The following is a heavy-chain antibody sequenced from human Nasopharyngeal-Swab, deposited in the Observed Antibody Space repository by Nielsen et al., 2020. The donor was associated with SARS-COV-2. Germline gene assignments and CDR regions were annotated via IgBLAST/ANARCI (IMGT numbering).Heavy chain of an antibody. CDR2: ISGSGEST. Sequence: GESLKISCAASGFPFSSYAMSWVRQAPGKGLEWVSGISGSGESTHYADSVKGRFTISRDNSKNTLYLQMNSLRAEDTAVYYCVKGPPAVIHYFDYWGQGTLVTVSS. CDR3: VKGPPAVIHYFDY. V-gene: IGHV3-23*01. D-gene: IGHD2-21*01. J-gene: IGHJ4*02. CDR1: GFPFSSYA.